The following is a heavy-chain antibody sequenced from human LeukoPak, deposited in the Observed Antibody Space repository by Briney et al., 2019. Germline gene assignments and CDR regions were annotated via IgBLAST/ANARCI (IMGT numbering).Heavy chain of an antibody. CDR2: ISSSGSTI. Sequence: GGSLRLSCAASGFTFSSYEMNWVRQAPGNGLEWVSYISSSGSTIYYADSVKGRFTISRDNAKNSLYLQMNSLRAEDTAVYYCARGLTFGGVIPRGHWGQGTLVTVSS. CDR1: GFTFSSYE. D-gene: IGHD3-16*02. CDR3: ARGLTFGGVIPRGH. J-gene: IGHJ4*02. V-gene: IGHV3-48*03.